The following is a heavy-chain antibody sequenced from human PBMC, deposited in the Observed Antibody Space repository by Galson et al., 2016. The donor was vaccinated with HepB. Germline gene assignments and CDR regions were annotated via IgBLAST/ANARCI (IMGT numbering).Heavy chain of an antibody. D-gene: IGHD2-2*01. J-gene: IGHJ2*01. Sequence: SLRLSCAASGFTFSFNWMGWVRQAPGKGLEWVAVVFYDDSRKYYADFVKGRFPISRDNSKSSLYLDMSSLRAEDTAVYYCVRDISSSHFDLWGRGTLVTVTS. CDR2: VFYDDSRK. V-gene: IGHV3-33*08. CDR1: GFTFSFNW. CDR3: VRDISSSHFDL.